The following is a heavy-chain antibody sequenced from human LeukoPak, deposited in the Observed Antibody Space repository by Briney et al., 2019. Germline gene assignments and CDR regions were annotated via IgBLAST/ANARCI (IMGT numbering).Heavy chain of an antibody. J-gene: IGHJ6*02. CDR3: ARRITMMNV. Sequence: PSETLSLTCAVYGGSFSGYYWSWIRQPPGKGLEWIGEINHSGSTNYNPSLKSRVTISVDTSKNQFSLKLSSATAADTAVYYCARRITMMNVWGQGTTVTVSS. V-gene: IGHV4-34*01. CDR1: GGSFSGYY. D-gene: IGHD3-10*01. CDR2: INHSGST.